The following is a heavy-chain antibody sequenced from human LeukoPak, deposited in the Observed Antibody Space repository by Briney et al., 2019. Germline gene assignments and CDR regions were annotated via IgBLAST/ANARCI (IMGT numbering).Heavy chain of an antibody. D-gene: IGHD6-19*01. J-gene: IGHJ4*02. Sequence: ASVKVSCKVSGYTLTELSMHWVRQAPGKGLEWMGGFDPEDGETIYAQKFQGRVTMTRDTSISTAYMELSRLRSDDTAVYYCARDRDSSGWSSLDYWGQGTLVTVSS. CDR2: FDPEDGET. CDR3: ARDRDSSGWSSLDY. V-gene: IGHV1-24*01. CDR1: GYTLTELS.